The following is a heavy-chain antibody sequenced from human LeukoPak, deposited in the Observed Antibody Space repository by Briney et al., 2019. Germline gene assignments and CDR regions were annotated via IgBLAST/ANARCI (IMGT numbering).Heavy chain of an antibody. D-gene: IGHD6-19*01. V-gene: IGHV3-23*01. Sequence: GGSLRLSCAASGFTFSSCAMSWVRQAPGKGLEWVSAICDSGGSTYHADSVKGRFTISRDNSKNTLWLQMNNLRADDTAVYYCAKQDPYTSGWYPWGQGTLVTVSS. CDR1: GFTFSSCA. J-gene: IGHJ5*02. CDR2: ICDSGGST. CDR3: AKQDPYTSGWYP.